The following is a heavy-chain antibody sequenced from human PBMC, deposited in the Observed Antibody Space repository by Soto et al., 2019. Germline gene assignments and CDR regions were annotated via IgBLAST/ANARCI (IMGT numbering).Heavy chain of an antibody. V-gene: IGHV3-48*03. CDR1: GFTFSSYE. CDR2: ISSSGSTI. J-gene: IGHJ4*02. CDR3: ARGYSSGWYVDYFDY. D-gene: IGHD6-19*01. Sequence: PGGSLRLSCAASGFTFSSYEMNWVRQAPGKGLEWVSYISSSGSTIYYADSEKGRFTISRDNAKNSLYLQMNSLRAEDTAVYYCARGYSSGWYVDYFDYWGQGTLVTVSS.